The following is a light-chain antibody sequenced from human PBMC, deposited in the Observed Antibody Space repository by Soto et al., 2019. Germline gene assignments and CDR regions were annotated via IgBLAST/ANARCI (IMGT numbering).Light chain of an antibody. J-gene: IGKJ5*01. CDR3: QQRHMWPIT. CDR2: DAY. Sequence: EVVLTQSPVTLSLSPGERATLSCRASQSFRGLLAWYQQKPGQAPRLLIYDAYNRATGIPPRFSGSGSGTDFTLTLSSLEPEDSAVDYCQQRHMWPITFGQGTRLEIK. CDR1: QSFRGL. V-gene: IGKV3-11*01.